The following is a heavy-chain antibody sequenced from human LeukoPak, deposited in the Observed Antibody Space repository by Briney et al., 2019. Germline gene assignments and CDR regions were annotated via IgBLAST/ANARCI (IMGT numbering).Heavy chain of an antibody. CDR2: IYHSGST. J-gene: IGHJ5*02. Sequence: SETLSLTCAVYGGSFTDYYWTWIRQPPGKGLEWIGEIYHSGSTNYNPSLKSRVTISVDKSKNQFSLKLSSVTAADTAVYYCARRQQLVSWFDPWGQGTLVTVSS. CDR3: ARRQQLVSWFDP. V-gene: IGHV4-34*01. D-gene: IGHD6-13*01. CDR1: GGSFTDYY.